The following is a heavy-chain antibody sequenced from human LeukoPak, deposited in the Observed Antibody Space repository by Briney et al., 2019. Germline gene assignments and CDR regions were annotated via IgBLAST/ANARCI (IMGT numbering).Heavy chain of an antibody. D-gene: IGHD3-22*01. J-gene: IGHJ4*02. CDR1: GYTFIGYY. V-gene: IGHV1-2*02. CDR3: ARALRYDDSSGYYAY. Sequence: VASLRVSSKSSGYTFIGYYMHWVRQAPGQRLEWMGWINPNSGATNYAQTLQGRVTMTRDTSISIVYMELSRLRTDDTAVYYCARALRYDDSSGYYAYWGQGTLVTVSS. CDR2: INPNSGAT.